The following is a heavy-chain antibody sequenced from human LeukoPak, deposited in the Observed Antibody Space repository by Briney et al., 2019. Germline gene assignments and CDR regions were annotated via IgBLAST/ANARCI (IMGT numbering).Heavy chain of an antibody. Sequence: GESLKISCKGSGYSFTNYWIGWVRQMPGKGLECMGIIYPGDSDTRYSPSFQGQVTISADKSISTAYLQWGSLKASDTAMYYCARQHYFGSGSSRLGWFDPWGQGTLVTVSS. CDR1: GYSFTNYW. J-gene: IGHJ5*02. V-gene: IGHV5-51*01. CDR3: ARQHYFGSGSSRLGWFDP. D-gene: IGHD3-10*01. CDR2: IYPGDSDT.